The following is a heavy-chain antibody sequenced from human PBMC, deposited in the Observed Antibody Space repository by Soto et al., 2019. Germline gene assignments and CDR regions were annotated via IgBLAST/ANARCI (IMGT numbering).Heavy chain of an antibody. J-gene: IGHJ6*02. CDR1: GFTFSSYG. V-gene: IGHV3-30*18. CDR2: ISYDGSNK. CDR3: AKAVERFQDYYYGMDV. Sequence: QVQLVESGGGVVQPGRSLRLSCAASGFTFSSYGMHWVRQAPGKGLEWVAVISYDGSNKYYADSVKGRFTISRDNSKNTPYLQMNSLRAEDTGVYYCAKAVERFQDYYYGMDVWGQGTTVTVSS.